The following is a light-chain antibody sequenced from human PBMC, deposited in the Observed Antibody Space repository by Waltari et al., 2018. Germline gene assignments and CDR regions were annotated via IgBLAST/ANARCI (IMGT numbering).Light chain of an antibody. J-gene: IGLJ1*01. CDR2: GNN. CDR3: AAWDDRLNGLYV. Sequence: QSVLTQPPSVSGTPGQRVTISCSGSSSNIGTHTVAWYQHLPGSAPKLLIYGNNQWPSGVPDRFSGSKSGTSASLAISGLQSEDEADYYCAAWDDRLNGLYVFGAGTKVTVL. V-gene: IGLV1-44*01. CDR1: SSNIGTHT.